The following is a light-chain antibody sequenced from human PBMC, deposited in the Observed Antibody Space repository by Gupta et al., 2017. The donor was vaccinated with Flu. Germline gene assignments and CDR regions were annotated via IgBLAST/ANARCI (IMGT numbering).Light chain of an antibody. CDR2: DDI. V-gene: IGLV3-21*02. J-gene: IGLJ1*01. CDR1: NIGGKT. CDR3: QVWDTDSDHYV. Sequence: SYVVTQPPSMSVAPGQAARLACGGKNIGGKTVHWYQQKTGQAPLLVIFDDIDRPSGIPERFSGSNSGNTATLTISDIEAGDEADYYCQVWDTDSDHYVFGPGTKVTVL.